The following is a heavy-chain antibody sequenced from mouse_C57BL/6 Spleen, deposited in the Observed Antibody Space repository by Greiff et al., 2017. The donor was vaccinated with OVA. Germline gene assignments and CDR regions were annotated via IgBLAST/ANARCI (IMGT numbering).Heavy chain of an antibody. CDR3: TSLPDGYYYAMDY. CDR2: IDPETGGT. J-gene: IGHJ4*01. D-gene: IGHD2-3*01. CDR1: GYTFTDYE. V-gene: IGHV1-15*01. Sequence: VQLQQSGAELVRPGASVTLSCKASGYTFTDYEMHWMKQTPVHGLEWIGAIDPETGGTAYNQKFKGKAILTADKSSSTAYMELRSLTSEDSAVYYCTSLPDGYYYAMDYWGQGTSVTVSS.